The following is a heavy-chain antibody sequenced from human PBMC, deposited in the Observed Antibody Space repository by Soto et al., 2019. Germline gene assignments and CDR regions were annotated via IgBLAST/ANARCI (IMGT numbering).Heavy chain of an antibody. Sequence: SETLSLTCTFSGGSISSSSYYWGWIRQPPGKGLEWIGSIYYSGSTYYNPSLKSRVTISVDTSKNQFSLKLSSVTAADTAVYYCASIIDFWSRTEKKLDYWGQGTLVTVSS. CDR3: ASIIDFWSRTEKKLDY. J-gene: IGHJ4*02. D-gene: IGHD3-3*01. CDR2: IYYSGST. V-gene: IGHV4-39*01. CDR1: GGSISSSSYY.